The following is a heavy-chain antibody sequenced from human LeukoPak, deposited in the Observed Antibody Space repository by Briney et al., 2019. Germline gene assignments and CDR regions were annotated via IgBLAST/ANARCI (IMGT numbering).Heavy chain of an antibody. V-gene: IGHV4-4*07. CDR1: GGPITTYY. Sequence: SETLSLTCTVSGGPITTYYLSWIRQSAGMGLEWIGRISGSGVITYNPSLKSRVTMSVDTSKNQFSLKLSSVTAADTAVYYCARDLSDGYNFYYYYMDVWGKGTTVTISS. D-gene: IGHD5-24*01. J-gene: IGHJ6*03. CDR3: ARDLSDGYNFYYYYMDV. CDR2: ISGSGVI.